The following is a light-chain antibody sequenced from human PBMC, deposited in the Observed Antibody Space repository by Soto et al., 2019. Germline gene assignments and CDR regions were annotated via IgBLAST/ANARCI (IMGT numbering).Light chain of an antibody. CDR3: QQRSNWPIT. CDR1: QSVSNY. Sequence: EMVRTQSPVTLSVSPGERGTRSCMAIQSVSNYLAWYQQKPGQAPRLLIYDAYNRATGIPARFSGSGSGTDFTLTISSLEPEDFAVYYCQQRSNWPITFGPGTKVDIK. CDR2: DAY. V-gene: IGKV3-11*01. J-gene: IGKJ3*01.